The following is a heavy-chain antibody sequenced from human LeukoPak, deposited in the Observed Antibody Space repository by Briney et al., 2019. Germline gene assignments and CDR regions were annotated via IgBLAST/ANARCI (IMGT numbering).Heavy chain of an antibody. J-gene: IGHJ3*02. Sequence: GAYPKTSRWSSGYSFTSYCIGWGRPLPGKGLEGMVGCYPADSDTRYSPSFKGQVTISADKSKNTAYLHLSSLDASDTAHLYFASTPDIAAGTDGAFYIWGQGTIVTVSS. CDR2: CYPADSDT. CDR1: GYSFTSYC. CDR3: ASTPDIAAGTDGAFYI. D-gene: IGHD6-6*01. V-gene: IGHV5-51*01.